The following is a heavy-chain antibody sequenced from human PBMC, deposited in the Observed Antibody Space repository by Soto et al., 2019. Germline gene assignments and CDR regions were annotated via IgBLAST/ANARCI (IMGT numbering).Heavy chain of an antibody. V-gene: IGHV4-59*01. D-gene: IGHD6-13*01. Sequence: PSETLSLTCTVSGGSMSSYSWTWIRQPPGKGLEWIGYIYYSGSTSYNPSLKSRVTISIDTSKNQFSLKVNSVTAADTAVYYCARVSSSWSNYFDYWGQGTPVTVSS. CDR3: ARVSSSWSNYFDY. J-gene: IGHJ4*02. CDR2: IYYSGST. CDR1: GGSMSSYS.